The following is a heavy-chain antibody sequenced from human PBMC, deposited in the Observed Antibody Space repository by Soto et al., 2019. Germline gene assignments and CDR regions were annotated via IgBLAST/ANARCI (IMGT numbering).Heavy chain of an antibody. V-gene: IGHV3-30-3*01. D-gene: IGHD3-3*01. CDR3: ARHKRDLRFLEWSYYFDY. CDR2: ISYDGSNK. J-gene: IGHJ4*02. Sequence: QVQLVESGGGVVQPGRSLRLSCAASGFTFSSYAMHWVRQAPGKGLEWVAVISYDGSNKYYADSVKGRFTISRDNSKNTLYLQMNSRRAEDTAMYYCARHKRDLRFLEWSYYFDYWGQGTLVTVSS. CDR1: GFTFSSYA.